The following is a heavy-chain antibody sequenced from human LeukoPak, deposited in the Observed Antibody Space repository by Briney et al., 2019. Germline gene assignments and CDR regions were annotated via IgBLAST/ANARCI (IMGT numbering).Heavy chain of an antibody. Sequence: GGSLRLSCAASGFTFSSYAMSWVRQAPGKGLEWVSGTSNSGGSTNYADSVKGRFTISRDNSKNTLYLQMNSLRAEDTAVYYCAKGTDYGGNLCYFDYWGKGTLVTVSS. V-gene: IGHV3-23*01. J-gene: IGHJ4*02. CDR1: GFTFSSYA. D-gene: IGHD4-23*01. CDR3: AKGTDYGGNLCYFDY. CDR2: TSNSGGST.